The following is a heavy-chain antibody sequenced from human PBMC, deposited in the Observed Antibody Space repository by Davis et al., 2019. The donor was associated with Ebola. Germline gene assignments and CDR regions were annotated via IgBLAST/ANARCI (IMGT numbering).Heavy chain of an antibody. CDR3: ARGNNLGDGHYYYYGMDV. J-gene: IGHJ6*02. CDR1: GGSFSGYY. CDR2: INHSGST. V-gene: IGHV4-34*01. D-gene: IGHD5-24*01. Sequence: SETLSLTCAVYGGSFSGYYWSWIRQPPGKGLEWIGEINHSGSTNYNPSLKSRVTISVDTSKNQFSLKLSSVAAADTAVYYCARGNNLGDGHYYYYGMDVWGQGTTVTVSS.